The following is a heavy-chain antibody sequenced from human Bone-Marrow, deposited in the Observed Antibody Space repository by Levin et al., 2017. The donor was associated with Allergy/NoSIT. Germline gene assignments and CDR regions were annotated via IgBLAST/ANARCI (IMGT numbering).Heavy chain of an antibody. J-gene: IGHJ4*02. D-gene: IGHD4-11*01. CDR2: ISTTGST. Sequence: TSETLSLTCTVSGASINSGSYYWSWIRQPAGKGLEWIGRISTTGSTNYNPSLQSRVTISVDTSKNQFSLKLTSVTAADTAVYYCARASGAYSNYNYWGQGALVTVSS. V-gene: IGHV4-61*02. CDR3: ARASGAYSNYNY. CDR1: GASINSGSYY.